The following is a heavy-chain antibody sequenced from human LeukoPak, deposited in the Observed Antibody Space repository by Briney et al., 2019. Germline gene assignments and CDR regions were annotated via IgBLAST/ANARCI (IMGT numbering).Heavy chain of an antibody. CDR3: AKDQGSGAFEY. CDR2: IRNDGSNK. D-gene: IGHD6-19*01. J-gene: IGHJ4*02. Sequence: GGSLRLSCAASGFTFSSYGMHWVRQAPGKGLEWVTFIRNDGSNKYYGDSVRGRFTISRDNSKNTLYLQMNSLRAEDTAVYYCAKDQGSGAFEYWGQGTLVTVSS. CDR1: GFTFSSYG. V-gene: IGHV3-30*02.